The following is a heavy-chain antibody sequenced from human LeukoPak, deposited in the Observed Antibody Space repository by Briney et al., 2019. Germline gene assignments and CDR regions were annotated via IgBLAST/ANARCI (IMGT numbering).Heavy chain of an antibody. J-gene: IGHJ4*02. CDR1: GGSIGSNNYY. CDR3: ARRGYYGSGRPFDY. V-gene: IGHV4-39*01. D-gene: IGHD3-10*01. CDR2: IYYSGYT. Sequence: SETLSLTCTVSGGSIGSNNYYWGWIRQPPGKGLEWIGSIYYSGYTYYNPSLKSRVTISVDTSKNQFSLKLSSVTAADTAVYYCARRGYYGSGRPFDYWGQGTLVTVSS.